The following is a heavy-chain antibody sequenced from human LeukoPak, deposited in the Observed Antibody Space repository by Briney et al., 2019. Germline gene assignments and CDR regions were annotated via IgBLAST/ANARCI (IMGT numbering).Heavy chain of an antibody. Sequence: SETLSLTCTVSGGSISSSSYYWGWIRQPPGKGLEWIGSIYYSGSTYYNPSLKSRVTISVDTSKNQFSLKLSSVTAADTAVYYCARREIRYFDWLSRVGFDYWGQGTLVTVSS. D-gene: IGHD3-9*01. CDR1: GGSISSSSYY. V-gene: IGHV4-39*07. J-gene: IGHJ4*02. CDR3: ARREIRYFDWLSRVGFDY. CDR2: IYYSGST.